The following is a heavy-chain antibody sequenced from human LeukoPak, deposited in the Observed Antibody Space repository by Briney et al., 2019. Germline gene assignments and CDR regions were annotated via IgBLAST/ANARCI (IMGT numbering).Heavy chain of an antibody. V-gene: IGHV3-23*01. CDR3: AKFEGALLGNYYMDV. CDR2: ISGGGDNT. CDR1: GFPFNSFA. Sequence: GGSLRLSCAASGFPFNSFAMSWVRQAPGKGLEWVSSISGGGDNTYFADSVKGRFTISRDNSKNTLFLRMVSLRAEDTAVYYCAKFEGALLGNYYMDVWGKGTTVTVSS. J-gene: IGHJ6*03.